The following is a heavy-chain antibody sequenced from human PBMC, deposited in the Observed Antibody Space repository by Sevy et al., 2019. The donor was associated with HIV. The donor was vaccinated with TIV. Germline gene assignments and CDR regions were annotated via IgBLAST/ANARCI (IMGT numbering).Heavy chain of an antibody. CDR3: ARKYSGFWVDV. CDR1: GFTLSSYG. Sequence: GGSLRLSCTASGFTLSSYGMHWVRQAPGKGLEWVAVIWYDGSNKYYADSVKGRFTISRDNSKNTLYLQMNSLRAEDTAVYYYARKYSGFWVDVWGKGTTVTVSS. D-gene: IGHD5-12*01. V-gene: IGHV3-33*01. J-gene: IGHJ6*04. CDR2: IWYDGSNK.